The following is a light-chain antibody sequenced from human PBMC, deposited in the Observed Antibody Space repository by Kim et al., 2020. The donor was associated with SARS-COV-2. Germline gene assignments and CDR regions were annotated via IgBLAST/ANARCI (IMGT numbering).Light chain of an antibody. CDR2: AAS. CDR3: QKYNSAPLT. J-gene: IGKJ4*01. Sequence: ASVGNRGPITGLARQRISNDLDRYQQKPGKGPKLLIYAASTLQTGVPSRFRGSGSGADITLTISSLQPEEVATYYCQKYNSAPLTFGGGTKGYIK. V-gene: IGKV1-27*01. CDR1: QRISND.